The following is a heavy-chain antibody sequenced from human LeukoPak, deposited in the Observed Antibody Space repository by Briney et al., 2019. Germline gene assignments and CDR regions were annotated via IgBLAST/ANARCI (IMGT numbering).Heavy chain of an antibody. CDR1: GFTFSSYS. J-gene: IGHJ4*02. V-gene: IGHV3-48*02. Sequence: GGSLRLSCAASGFTFSSYSMNWVRQAPGKGLEWVSYISSSSSTIYYADSVKGRFTISRDNAKNPLYLQMNSLRDEDTAVYYCAAKAVAGTGDYWGQGTLVTVSS. CDR2: ISSSSSTI. D-gene: IGHD6-19*01. CDR3: AAKAVAGTGDY.